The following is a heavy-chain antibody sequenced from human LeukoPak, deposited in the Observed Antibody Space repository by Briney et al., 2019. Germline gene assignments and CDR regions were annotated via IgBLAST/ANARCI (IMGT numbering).Heavy chain of an antibody. Sequence: GGSLRLSCAASGFTFSSYAMRWVRQAPGKGLEWVAVISYDGSNKYYADSVKGRFTISRESAKNSLYLQMNSLRVGDTAVYYCARAVAGTHWFDPWGQGTLVTVSS. CDR3: ARAVAGTHWFDP. CDR2: ISYDGSNK. J-gene: IGHJ5*02. D-gene: IGHD6-19*01. V-gene: IGHV3-30*14. CDR1: GFTFSSYA.